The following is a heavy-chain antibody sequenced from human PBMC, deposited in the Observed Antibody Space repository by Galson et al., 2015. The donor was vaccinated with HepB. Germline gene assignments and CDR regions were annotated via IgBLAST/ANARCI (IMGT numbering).Heavy chain of an antibody. D-gene: IGHD1-26*01. V-gene: IGHV7-4-1*02. CDR2: INTNTGNP. CDR3: ARDGSGSYRYGMDV. Sequence: SVKVSCKAPGYTFTSYAMNWVRQAPGQGLEWMGWINTNTGNPTYAQGFTGRFVFSLDTSVSTSYLQISSLKDEDTAVYYCARDGSGSYRYGMDVWGQGTTVTVSS. CDR1: GYTFTSYA. J-gene: IGHJ6*02.